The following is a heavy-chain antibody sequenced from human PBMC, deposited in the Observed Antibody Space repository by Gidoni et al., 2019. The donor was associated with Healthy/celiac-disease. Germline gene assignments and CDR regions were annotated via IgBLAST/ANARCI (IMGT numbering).Heavy chain of an antibody. Sequence: QVQLVESGGGVVQPGRSLRLPWAASGLPFSSYGMQWVRQAPGKGLAWVAVISYDGSNKYYADSVKGRFTISRDNSKNTLYLQMNSLRAEDTAVYYCLDAFDIWGQGTMVTVSS. CDR3: LDAFDI. J-gene: IGHJ3*02. CDR2: ISYDGSNK. CDR1: GLPFSSYG. V-gene: IGHV3-30*03.